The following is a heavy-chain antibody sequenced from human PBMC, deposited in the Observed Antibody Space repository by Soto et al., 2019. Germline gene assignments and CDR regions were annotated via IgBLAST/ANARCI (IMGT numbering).Heavy chain of an antibody. Sequence: SETLSLTCTVSGGSISSYYWSWIRRPPGKGLEWIGYIYYSWSTNYNPSLKSRVTISVDTSKNQFSLNLSAVTAADTAVYYCARMVMVETYYYGSGSYYNEYFDYWGQGTLVTVSS. CDR3: ARMVMVETYYYGSGSYYNEYFDY. V-gene: IGHV4-59*01. CDR1: GGSISSYY. CDR2: IYYSWST. D-gene: IGHD3-10*01. J-gene: IGHJ4*02.